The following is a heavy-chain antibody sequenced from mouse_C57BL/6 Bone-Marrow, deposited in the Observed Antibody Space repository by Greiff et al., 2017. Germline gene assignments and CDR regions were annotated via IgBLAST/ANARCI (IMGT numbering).Heavy chain of an antibody. V-gene: IGHV1-81*01. J-gene: IGHJ4*01. Sequence: VLLVESGAELARPGASVKLSCKASGYTFTSYGISWVKQRTGQGLEWIGEIYPRSGNTYYNQKFKGKATLTADKSSSTAYMELRSLTSEDSAVYFCGRKRLRKRGYAMDYWGQGTSVTGSS. CDR2: IYPRSGNT. CDR1: GYTFTSYG. CDR3: GRKRLRKRGYAMDY.